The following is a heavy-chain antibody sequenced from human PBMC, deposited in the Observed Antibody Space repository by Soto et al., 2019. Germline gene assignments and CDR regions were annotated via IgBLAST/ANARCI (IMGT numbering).Heavy chain of an antibody. D-gene: IGHD2-8*01. CDR1: GYSFTSYW. CDR2: IYPGDSDT. V-gene: IGHV5-51*01. CDR3: ARPPPYCTNGVCPPLDMDV. J-gene: IGHJ6*02. Sequence: PGESLKISCKGSGYSFTSYWIGWVRQMPGKGLEWMGIIYPGDSDTRYSPSFQGQVTISADKSISTAYLQWSSLKASDTAMYYCARPPPYCTNGVCPPLDMDVWGQGTTVTVSS.